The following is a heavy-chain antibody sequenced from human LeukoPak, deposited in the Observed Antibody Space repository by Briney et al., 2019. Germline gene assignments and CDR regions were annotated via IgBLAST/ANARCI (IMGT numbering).Heavy chain of an antibody. J-gene: IGHJ4*02. D-gene: IGHD6-19*01. CDR1: GFTFSSYA. CDR2: ISGSGGST. V-gene: IGHV3-23*01. CDR3: ARSYIAVAGSALDY. Sequence: GGSLRLSCVASGFTFSSYAMSWVRQAPGKGLEWVSAISGSGGSTYYADSVKGRFTISRDNSKNTLYLQMNSLRAEDTAVYYCARSYIAVAGSALDYWGQGTLVTVSS.